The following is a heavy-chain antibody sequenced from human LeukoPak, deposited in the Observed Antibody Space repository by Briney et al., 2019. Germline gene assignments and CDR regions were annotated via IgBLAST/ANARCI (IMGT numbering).Heavy chain of an antibody. Sequence: ASVKVSCKASGYTFTSYYMHWVRQAPGQGLEWMGIINPSGGSTSYAQKFQGRVTMTRDTSTSTVYMELSSLRSEDTAVYYCARDVSSGRGLRGMDVWGQGTTVTVSS. D-gene: IGHD6-19*01. CDR2: INPSGGST. V-gene: IGHV1-46*01. CDR3: ARDVSSGRGLRGMDV. J-gene: IGHJ6*02. CDR1: GYTFTSYY.